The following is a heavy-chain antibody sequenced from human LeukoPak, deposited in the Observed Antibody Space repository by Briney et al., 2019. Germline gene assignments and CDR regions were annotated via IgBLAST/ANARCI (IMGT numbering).Heavy chain of an antibody. D-gene: IGHD4-17*01. CDR3: ARDTGPVDY. CDR2: ISSGSSDI. J-gene: IGHJ4*02. Sequence: GGSLRLSCAAPGFTFSSYSMNWVRQAPGEGLEWLSYISSGSSDIHYADSVKGRFTISRDNAKNSLYLQMNSLRAEDTAVYYCARDTGPVDYWGQGTLVTVSS. V-gene: IGHV3-48*01. CDR1: GFTFSSYS.